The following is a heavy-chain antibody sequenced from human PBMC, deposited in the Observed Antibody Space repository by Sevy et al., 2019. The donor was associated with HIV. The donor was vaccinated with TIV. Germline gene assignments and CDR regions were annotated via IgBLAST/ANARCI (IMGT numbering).Heavy chain of an antibody. V-gene: IGHV3-23*01. D-gene: IGHD1-26*01. CDR1: EFTFSSYA. Sequence: GGSLRLSCAASEFTFSSYAMSWVRQAPVKGLEWVSSISGSGDSTYYADSVKGRFTISRDNFKNTLYLGMNSLRAEDTAVYYRGEGPGREWVGATQGFDPWGRGTLVTVSS. J-gene: IGHJ5*02. CDR3: GEGPGREWVGATQGFDP. CDR2: ISGSGDST.